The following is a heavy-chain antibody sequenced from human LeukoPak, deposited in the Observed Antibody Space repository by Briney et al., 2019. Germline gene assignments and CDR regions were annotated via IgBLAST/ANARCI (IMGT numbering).Heavy chain of an antibody. Sequence: PGGSLRLSCAASGFTFSTYAMTWVRQAPGKGLESVSAISGSGGYTYYADSVKGLFTISRDNSKNTLYLQMNSLRAEDTAIYYCAKAEGKNPTGGRWLDWGQGTLVTVSS. CDR1: GFTFSTYA. D-gene: IGHD6-19*01. V-gene: IGHV3-23*01. J-gene: IGHJ4*02. CDR3: AKAEGKNPTGGRWLD. CDR2: ISGSGGYT.